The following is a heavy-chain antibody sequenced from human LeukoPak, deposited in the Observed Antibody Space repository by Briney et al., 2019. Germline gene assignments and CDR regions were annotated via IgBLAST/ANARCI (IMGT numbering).Heavy chain of an antibody. D-gene: IGHD5-12*01. CDR3: ARDRWLGY. J-gene: IGHJ4*02. V-gene: IGHV4-59*01. CDR2: IYYSGST. CDR1: GGSINSGY. Sequence: SETLSLTCSVSGGSINSGYWSWIRQPPGKGLEWIGYIYYSGSTNYNPSLKSRVTVSVDTSKNQFSLKLASVTTADTAVYYCARDRWLGYWGQGTLVTVSS.